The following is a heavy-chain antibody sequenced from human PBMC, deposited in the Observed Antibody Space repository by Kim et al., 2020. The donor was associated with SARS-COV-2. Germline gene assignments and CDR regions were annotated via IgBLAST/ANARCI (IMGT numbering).Heavy chain of an antibody. V-gene: IGHV3-30*18. Sequence: GGSLRLSCAASGFTFSSYGMHWVRQAPGKGLEWVAVISYDGSNKYYADSVKGRFTISRDNSKNTLYLQMNSLRAEDTAVYYCAKAGLLWFGELDFFDYWG. D-gene: IGHD3-10*01. CDR3: AKAGLLWFGELDFFDY. CDR2: ISYDGSNK. J-gene: IGHJ4*01. CDR1: GFTFSSYG.